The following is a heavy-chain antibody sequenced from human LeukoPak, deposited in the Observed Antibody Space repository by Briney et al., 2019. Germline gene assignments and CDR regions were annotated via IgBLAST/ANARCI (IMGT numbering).Heavy chain of an antibody. J-gene: IGHJ3*02. CDR3: ARWSSGWYEGAFDI. CDR2: IYYSGST. D-gene: IGHD6-19*01. CDR1: GGSISSYY. Sequence: SETLSLTCTVSGGSISSYYWSWIRQPPGKGLEWIGYIYYSGSTNYNPSLKSRVTISVDTSKNQFSLKLSSVTAADTAVYYCARWSSGWYEGAFDIWGQGTVVTVSS. V-gene: IGHV4-59*08.